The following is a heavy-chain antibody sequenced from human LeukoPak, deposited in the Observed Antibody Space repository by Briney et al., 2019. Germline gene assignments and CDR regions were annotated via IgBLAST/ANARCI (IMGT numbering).Heavy chain of an antibody. V-gene: IGHV3-33*01. J-gene: IGHJ4*02. D-gene: IGHD6-19*01. CDR3: ARDLSAAFDF. CDR1: GLPFSSYG. Sequence: GGSLRLSCAASGLPFSSYGMHWVRQAPGKGLEWVARLVYDERSDYADSVKGRFSISRDNSKNTLFLDMSDLRVEDTAVYYCARDLSAAFDFWGQGVLATVSS. CDR2: LVYDERS.